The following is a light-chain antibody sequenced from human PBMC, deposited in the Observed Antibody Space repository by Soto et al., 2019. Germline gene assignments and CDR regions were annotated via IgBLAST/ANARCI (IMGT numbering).Light chain of an antibody. CDR3: QSLDNSLSRSVV. CDR1: SSNIGAGND. CDR2: GNS. Sequence: QSVLTQPPSVSGAPGQRVTIPCTGASSNIGAGNDVHWYQQLPGAAPKLLSYGNSNRPSGVPDRFSGSKSGTSASLVITGLQAEDEAVYHCQSLDNSLSRSVVFGTGTKLTVL. J-gene: IGLJ1*01. V-gene: IGLV1-40*01.